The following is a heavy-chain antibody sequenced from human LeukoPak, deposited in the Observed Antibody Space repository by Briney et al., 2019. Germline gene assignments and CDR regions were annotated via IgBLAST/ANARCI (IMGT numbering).Heavy chain of an antibody. CDR1: GFTFTTYT. Sequence: GGSLRLSCAASGFTFTTYTMHWLRQAPGKGLEWVSSISSRSSHIDYTDSVKGRFIISRDNAKNSLYLQMNSLRAEDTAVYYCAREGSSWYDYWGQGTLVTVSS. J-gene: IGHJ4*02. V-gene: IGHV3-21*01. D-gene: IGHD6-19*01. CDR3: AREGSSWYDY. CDR2: ISSRSSHI.